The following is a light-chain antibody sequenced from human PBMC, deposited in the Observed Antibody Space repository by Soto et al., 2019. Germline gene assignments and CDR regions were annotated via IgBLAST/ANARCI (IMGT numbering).Light chain of an antibody. CDR3: QQYNDYPWT. CDR1: QIISAW. J-gene: IGKJ1*01. Sequence: IRISQSPYTVCASKGESLSLQCRSRQIISAWLAWYQQKPGKAPRLLIYKASTLEIGIPSRFSGSGSGTEFTLTISSLQPDDVAIYYCQQYNDYPWTFGQGTRVEI. V-gene: IGKV1-5*03. CDR2: KAS.